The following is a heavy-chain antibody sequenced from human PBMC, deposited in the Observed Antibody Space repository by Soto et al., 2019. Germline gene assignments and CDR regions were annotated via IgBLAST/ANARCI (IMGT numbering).Heavy chain of an antibody. CDR3: ARNQLESDWFDP. CDR2: IYHSGST. CDR1: GYSISSGYY. V-gene: IGHV4-38-2*01. J-gene: IGHJ5*02. D-gene: IGHD1-1*01. Sequence: SETLSLTCAVSGYSISSGYYWGWIRQPPGKGLEWIGSIYHSGSTYYNPSLKSRVTISIDTSKNQFSLKLSSVTAADTAVYYCARNQLESDWFDPWGQGTLVTVSS.